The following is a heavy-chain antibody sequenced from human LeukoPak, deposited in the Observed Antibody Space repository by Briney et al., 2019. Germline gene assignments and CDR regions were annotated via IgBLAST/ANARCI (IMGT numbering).Heavy chain of an antibody. CDR2: ISGSGGST. CDR1: GFTFSSYA. CDR3: AGGESLRFLDY. V-gene: IGHV3-23*01. J-gene: IGHJ4*02. Sequence: GGSLRPSCAASGFTFSSYAMSWVRQAPGKGLESVSAISGSGGSTYYADSVKGRFAISRDNSKNTLYLQMNSLRAEDTAVYYRAGGESLRFLDYWGQGTPVTVSS. D-gene: IGHD3-3*01.